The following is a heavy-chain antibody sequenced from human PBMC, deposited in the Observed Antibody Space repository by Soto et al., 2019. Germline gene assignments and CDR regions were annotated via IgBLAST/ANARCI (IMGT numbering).Heavy chain of an antibody. D-gene: IGHD3-22*01. CDR2: IHHNGRT. V-gene: IGHV4-30-2*01. Sequence: PSETLSLTCGVSGGSISSGGYSWSWIRQPPGKELQWIGYIHHNGRTDYSPSLKSRVTISLDMSKNHVSLILKSVNIADSAIYYCARGHFDSRGYSNALDYWGQGIQVTVSS. J-gene: IGHJ4*02. CDR3: ARGHFDSRGYSNALDY. CDR1: GGSISSGGYS.